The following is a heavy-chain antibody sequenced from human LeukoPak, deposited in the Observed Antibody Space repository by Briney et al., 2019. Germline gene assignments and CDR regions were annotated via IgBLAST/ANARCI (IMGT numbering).Heavy chain of an antibody. CDR2: ISSSSSYI. Sequence: GGSLRLSRAASGFTFSSYSMNWVRQAPGKGLEWVSSISSSSSYIYYADSVKGRFTISRDNAKNSLYLQMNSLRAEDTAVYYCASLPGAYSSSSAARTDYWGQGTLVTVSS. D-gene: IGHD6-6*01. J-gene: IGHJ4*02. CDR3: ASLPGAYSSSSAARTDY. V-gene: IGHV3-21*01. CDR1: GFTFSSYS.